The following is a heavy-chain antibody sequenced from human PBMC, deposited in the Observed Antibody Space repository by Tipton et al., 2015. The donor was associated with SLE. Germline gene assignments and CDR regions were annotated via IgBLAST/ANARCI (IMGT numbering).Heavy chain of an antibody. Sequence: TLSLTCAVSGGSISSYYWAWIRQPPGKGLEWIGSLYFSGNTDYNPSLKSRVTISVDTSKNHLSLKVNSVTAADTAMYYCARHLRGLSGYGEGPFDYWGQGTLVTVSS. D-gene: IGHD5-12*01. CDR2: LYFSGNT. J-gene: IGHJ4*02. CDR3: ARHLRGLSGYGEGPFDY. CDR1: GGSISSYY. V-gene: IGHV4-39*01.